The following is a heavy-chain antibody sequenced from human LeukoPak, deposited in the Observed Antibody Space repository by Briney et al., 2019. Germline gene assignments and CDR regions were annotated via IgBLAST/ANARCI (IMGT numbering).Heavy chain of an antibody. Sequence: HPGGSLRLSCAVSGITLSNYAMSWVRQAPGKGLEWVSASGSGGSTYYADSVKGRFTISRDNSKNTLYLQMNSLRAEDTAVYYCAKVVRSGWRHFDYWGQGTLVTVSS. CDR1: GITLSNYA. CDR3: AKVVRSGWRHFDY. D-gene: IGHD6-19*01. J-gene: IGHJ4*02. V-gene: IGHV3-23*01. CDR2: SGSGGST.